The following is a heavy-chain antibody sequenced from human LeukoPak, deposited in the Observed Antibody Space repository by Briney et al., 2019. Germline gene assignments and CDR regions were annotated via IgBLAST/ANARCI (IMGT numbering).Heavy chain of an antibody. D-gene: IGHD4/OR15-4a*01. Sequence: GGTLRLSCAASGFIFNNYALSWVRQTPGKGLEWVSAISGSGGSTHYSDSVKGRFTISRDNSRNTLFLQMNSLRAEDTAVYYCARRAGAYSHPYDYWGQGTLVTVSS. V-gene: IGHV3-23*01. CDR2: ISGSGGST. CDR1: GFIFNNYA. CDR3: ARRAGAYSHPYDY. J-gene: IGHJ4*02.